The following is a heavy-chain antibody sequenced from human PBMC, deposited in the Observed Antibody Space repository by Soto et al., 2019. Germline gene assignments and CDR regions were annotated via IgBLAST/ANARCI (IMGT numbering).Heavy chain of an antibody. Sequence: ASVKVSCKVSGYSLSDLSVHWVRQAPGKGLEWMGGLDAEDGETIYAQKLQGRGTMTEDTSTDTAYMELSSLTSEDTAMYYCATLPRTIERTPAAIWSFDSWGQGTLVTVSS. CDR3: ATLPRTIERTPAAIWSFDS. D-gene: IGHD2-2*01. CDR2: LDAEDGET. CDR1: GYSLSDLS. J-gene: IGHJ4*02. V-gene: IGHV1-24*01.